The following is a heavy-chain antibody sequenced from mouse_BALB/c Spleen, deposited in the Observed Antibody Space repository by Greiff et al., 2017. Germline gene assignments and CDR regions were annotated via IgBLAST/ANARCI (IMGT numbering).Heavy chain of an antibody. D-gene: IGHD2-1*01. CDR3: ARRGKGNYGFAY. V-gene: IGHV2-9*02. Sequence: VMLVESGPGLVAPSQSLSITCTVSGFSLTSYGVHWVRQPPGKGLEWMGVIWAGGSKNYNSALMSRLSISKDNSKSQVFLKMNSLQTDDTAMYYCARRGKGNYGFAYWGQGTLVTVSA. J-gene: IGHJ3*01. CDR1: GFSLTSYG. CDR2: IWAGGSK.